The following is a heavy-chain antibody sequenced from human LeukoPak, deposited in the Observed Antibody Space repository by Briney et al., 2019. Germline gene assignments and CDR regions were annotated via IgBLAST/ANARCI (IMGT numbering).Heavy chain of an antibody. J-gene: IGHJ4*02. V-gene: IGHV1-2*02. Sequence: GASVKVSCKASGYTFTGYYMHWVRQAPGQGLEWMGWINPNSGGTNYAQKFQGRVTMTRDTSISTAYMKLSRLRSDDTAVYYCVPFGELSPPFDYWGQGTLVTVSS. CDR3: VPFGELSPPFDY. CDR1: GYTFTGYY. D-gene: IGHD3-10*01. CDR2: INPNSGGT.